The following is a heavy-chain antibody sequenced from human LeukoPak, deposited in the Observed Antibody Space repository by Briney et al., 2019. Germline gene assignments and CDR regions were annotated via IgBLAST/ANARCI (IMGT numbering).Heavy chain of an antibody. CDR3: ARVRLELRGDDAFDI. Sequence: SVKVSCKASGYTFTSYDINWVRQATGQGLEWMGGIIPIFGTANYAQKFQGRVTITADESTSTAYMELSSLRSEDTAVYYCARVRLELRGDDAFDIWGQGTMVTVSS. V-gene: IGHV1-69*13. J-gene: IGHJ3*02. CDR1: GYTFTSYD. D-gene: IGHD1-7*01. CDR2: IIPIFGTA.